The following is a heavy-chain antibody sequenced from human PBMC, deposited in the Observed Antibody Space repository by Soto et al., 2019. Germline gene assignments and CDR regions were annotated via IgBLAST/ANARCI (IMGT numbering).Heavy chain of an antibody. D-gene: IGHD1-26*01. CDR1: GXTFSSYS. Sequence: EVQLVESGGGLVQPGGSLRLSCAASGXTFSSYSMHWVRQAPGKGLEYVSAISSNGGTTSYANSVKGRFTISRDNSKNMLYLQMGSLRAEDMAVYYCGGYSGDGIWSWGQGTLVTVSS. V-gene: IGHV3-64*01. CDR3: GGYSGDGIWS. CDR2: ISSNGGTT. J-gene: IGHJ5*02.